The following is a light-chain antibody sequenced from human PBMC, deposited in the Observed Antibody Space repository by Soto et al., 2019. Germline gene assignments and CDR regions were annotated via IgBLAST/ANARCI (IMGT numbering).Light chain of an antibody. Sequence: EIVLTQSPATLSLSPGERATLSCRASQSVNSKLAWYQQKPRQAPRLLIYGASTRATAITARFSGSGSGTEFTLTISSLQYEDYAVYYCQQYNNWPPNTFGQGTKVDIK. CDR2: GAS. J-gene: IGKJ1*01. CDR1: QSVNSK. V-gene: IGKV3-15*01. CDR3: QQYNNWPPNT.